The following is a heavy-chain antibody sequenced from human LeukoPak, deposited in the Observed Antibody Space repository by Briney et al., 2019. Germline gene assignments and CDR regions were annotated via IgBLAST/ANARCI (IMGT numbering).Heavy chain of an antibody. CDR1: GYTSSNFG. CDR3: ARGNYHATSGYYYVPGDYFDC. J-gene: IGHJ4*02. Sequence: ASARDSCKASGYTSSNFGISWVRQAPEQRLERMGWISGYNGETKYAQIFQGRVTMTTDTSTSTAFMELRSLTSDDTAVYYCARGNYHATSGYYYVPGDYFDCWGQGTLVTVSS. D-gene: IGHD3-22*01. V-gene: IGHV1-18*01. CDR2: ISGYNGET.